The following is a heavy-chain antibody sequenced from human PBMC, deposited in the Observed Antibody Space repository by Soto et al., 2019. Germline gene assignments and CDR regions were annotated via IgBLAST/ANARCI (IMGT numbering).Heavy chain of an antibody. J-gene: IGHJ4*02. D-gene: IGHD2-2*01. CDR1: GFTFSSYG. CDR2: ISYDGKVQ. CDR3: AKETSPKRSTSLDF. Sequence: QVQLVESGGGVVQPGRSLRLSCAASGFTFSSYGMHWVRQAPDKGLEWVAVISYDGKVQYYADSVKGRFTISRDNPKNTLYLQMNSLRAEDTAVYYCAKETSPKRSTSLDFWGQGALVTVSS. V-gene: IGHV3-30*18.